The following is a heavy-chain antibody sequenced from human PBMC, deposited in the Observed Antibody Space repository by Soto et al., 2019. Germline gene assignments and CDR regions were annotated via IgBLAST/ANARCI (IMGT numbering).Heavy chain of an antibody. CDR2: IYHSGST. J-gene: IGHJ4*02. Sequence: PSETLSLTCAVSGYSISSGYYWGWIRQPPGKGLEWIGGIYHSGSTYYNPSLKSRVTISVDTSKNQFSLKLSSVTAADTAVYYCARLYSSGLFSDYWGQGTLVTVSS. CDR1: GYSISSGYY. V-gene: IGHV4-38-2*01. D-gene: IGHD6-19*01. CDR3: ARLYSSGLFSDY.